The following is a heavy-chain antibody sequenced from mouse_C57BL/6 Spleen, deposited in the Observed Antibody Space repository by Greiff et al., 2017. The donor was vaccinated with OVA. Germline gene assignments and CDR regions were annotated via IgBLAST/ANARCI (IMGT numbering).Heavy chain of an antibody. CDR3: IRQDGSHYFDY. J-gene: IGHJ2*02. V-gene: IGHV6-6*01. D-gene: IGHD1-1*01. Sequence: DVMLVESGGGLVQPGGSMKLSCAASGFTFSDAWMDWVRQSPEKGLEWVAEIRNKANNHATYYAESVKGRFTISRDDSKSSVYLQMNSLRAEDTGIYYCIRQDGSHYFDYWGQGTSLTVSS. CDR2: IRNKANNHAT. CDR1: GFTFSDAW.